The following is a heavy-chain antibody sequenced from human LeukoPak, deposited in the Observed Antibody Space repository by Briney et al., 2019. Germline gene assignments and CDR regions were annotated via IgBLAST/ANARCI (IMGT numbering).Heavy chain of an antibody. D-gene: IGHD6-6*01. V-gene: IGHV3-23*01. CDR1: GFTFSSCA. CDR2: ISGSGGST. J-gene: IGHJ4*02. Sequence: PGGSLRLSCAASGFTFSSCAMSWVRQAPGKGLEWVSAISGSGGSTYYAGSVKGRFTISRDNSKNTLFLQINSLRAEDTAVYYCAKGTYSSSPRDYWGQGTLVTVSS. CDR3: AKGTYSSSPRDY.